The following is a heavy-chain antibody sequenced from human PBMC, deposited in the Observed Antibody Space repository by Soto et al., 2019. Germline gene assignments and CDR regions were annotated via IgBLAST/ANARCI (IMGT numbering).Heavy chain of an antibody. J-gene: IGHJ5*02. D-gene: IGHD3-22*01. Sequence: SETLSLTCAVSGGSISSGGYSWSWIRQPPGKGLEWIGYIYHSGSTYYNPSLKSRVTISVDRSKNQFSLKLSSVTAAVTAVYYCARGYYVGEFDPWGQGTLVTVSS. CDR3: ARGYYVGEFDP. CDR1: GGSISSGGYS. V-gene: IGHV4-30-2*01. CDR2: IYHSGST.